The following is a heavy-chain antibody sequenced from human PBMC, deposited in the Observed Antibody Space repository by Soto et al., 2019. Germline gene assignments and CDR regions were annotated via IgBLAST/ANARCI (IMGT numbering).Heavy chain of an antibody. V-gene: IGHV3-23*01. CDR2: VNNGGGGT. Sequence: GGSLRLCCAASGFTLSNYAITWVRQAPGKGPEWISTVNNGGGGTYYAGSVKGRFTISRDNSKNTLYLQVSSLRAEDTAVYYCAKERLGRGIDYWGQGILVTVSS. CDR3: AKERLGRGIDY. D-gene: IGHD3-10*01. J-gene: IGHJ4*02. CDR1: GFTLSNYA.